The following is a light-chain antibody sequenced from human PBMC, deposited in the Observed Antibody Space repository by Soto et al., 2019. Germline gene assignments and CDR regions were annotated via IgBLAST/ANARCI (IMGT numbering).Light chain of an antibody. Sequence: QSALTQPASVSGSPGQSITISCTGTSSDVGGYNYVSWYQQHPGKAPKLMIYDVSNRPSGVSSRFSGSKSGNTASLTISGLQAEDEADYYCSSYTGSSTWVFGGGTKVTVL. J-gene: IGLJ3*02. CDR1: SSDVGGYNY. V-gene: IGLV2-14*01. CDR2: DVS. CDR3: SSYTGSSTWV.